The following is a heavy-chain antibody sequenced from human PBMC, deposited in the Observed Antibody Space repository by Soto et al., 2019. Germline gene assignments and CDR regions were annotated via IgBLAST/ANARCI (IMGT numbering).Heavy chain of an antibody. V-gene: IGHV1-18*04. CDR3: ARDIASSGYYYDPIYYYGMDV. CDR1: GYTFTSYG. CDR2: ISAYNGNT. Sequence: GASVKVSCKASGYTFTSYGISWVRQAPGQGLEWMGWISAYNGNTNYAQKLQGRVTMTTDTSTSTAYMELRSLRSDDTAVYYCARDIASSGYYYDPIYYYGMDVWGQGTTVTVSS. D-gene: IGHD3-22*01. J-gene: IGHJ6*02.